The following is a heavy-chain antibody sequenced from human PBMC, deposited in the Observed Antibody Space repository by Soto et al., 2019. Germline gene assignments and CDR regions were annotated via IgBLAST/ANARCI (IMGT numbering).Heavy chain of an antibody. Sequence: GASVKVSCKASGYTFTGYYTHWVRQAPGQGLEWMGWINPNSGGTNYAQRFQGWVTMTRDTSISTAYMELSRLRSDDTAVYYCARETAAAFDPWGQGTLVTVSS. CDR3: ARETAAAFDP. J-gene: IGHJ5*02. CDR2: INPNSGGT. CDR1: GYTFTGYY. D-gene: IGHD6-13*01. V-gene: IGHV1-2*04.